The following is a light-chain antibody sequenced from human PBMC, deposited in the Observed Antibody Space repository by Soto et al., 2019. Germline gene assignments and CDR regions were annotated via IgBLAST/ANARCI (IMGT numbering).Light chain of an antibody. CDR2: KAS. CDR3: QQYNSYSPAT. J-gene: IGKJ1*01. CDR1: QSISSW. Sequence: DIQMTQSPSTRSASVGDRVTITCRASQSISSWLAWYQQKPGKAPKLLIYKASSLESGVPSRFSGSGSGTEFTLTISSLQPDDFATYYCQQYNSYSPATFGQGTKVDIK. V-gene: IGKV1-5*03.